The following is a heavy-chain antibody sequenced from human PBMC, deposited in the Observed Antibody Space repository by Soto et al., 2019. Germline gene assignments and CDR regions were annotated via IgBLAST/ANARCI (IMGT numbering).Heavy chain of an antibody. Sequence: QVTLKESGPVLVKPTETLTLTCTVSGFSLSNARMGVSWIRQPPGKALEWLAHLFSNDEKSYSTSLKSRLTLSKDTSKSQVVLTMTNMDPVDTATYYFARIAYYDSSGYYPTFDYWGQGTLDTFSS. D-gene: IGHD3-22*01. CDR2: LFSNDEK. V-gene: IGHV2-26*01. J-gene: IGHJ4*02. CDR1: GFSLSNARMG. CDR3: ARIAYYDSSGYYPTFDY.